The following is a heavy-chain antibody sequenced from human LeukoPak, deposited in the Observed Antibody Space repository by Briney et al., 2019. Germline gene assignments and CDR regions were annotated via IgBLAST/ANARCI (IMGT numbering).Heavy chain of an antibody. CDR3: AKDQTAMIEYYFDY. CDR2: ISGSGGST. D-gene: IGHD5-18*01. V-gene: IGHV3-23*01. Sequence: GGSLRLSCAASGFTFSSYAMSWVRQAPGKGLEWVPGISGSGGSTYYADSVKGRFTISRDNSKNTLYLQMNSLRAEDTAVYYCAKDQTAMIEYYFDYWGQGTLVTVSS. CDR1: GFTFSSYA. J-gene: IGHJ4*02.